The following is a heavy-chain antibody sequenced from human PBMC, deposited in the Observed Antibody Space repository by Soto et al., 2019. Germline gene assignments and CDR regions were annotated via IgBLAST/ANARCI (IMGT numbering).Heavy chain of an antibody. D-gene: IGHD6-19*01. V-gene: IGHV4-59*08. CDR1: GGSISSYY. CDR2: IYYSGST. CDR3: ARQRSSGEFDY. J-gene: IGHJ4*02. Sequence: PSETLSLTCTVSGGSISSYYWSWIRQPPGKGLEWIGYIYYSGSTNYNPSLKSRVTISVDTSKNQFSLKLSSVTAADTAVYYCARQRSSGEFDYWGQGTLVTVSS.